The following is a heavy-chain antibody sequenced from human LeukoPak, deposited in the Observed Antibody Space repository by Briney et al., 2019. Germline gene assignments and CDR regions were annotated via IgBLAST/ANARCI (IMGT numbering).Heavy chain of an antibody. J-gene: IGHJ4*02. CDR3: ARVGGLWFGELLRAHFDY. V-gene: IGHV4-39*07. CDR2: IYYSGRT. D-gene: IGHD3-10*01. CDR1: GGSISSSSSY. Sequence: PSETLSLTCTVSGGSISSSSSYRGFIRQPPGKGLEWIGSIYYSGRTFYNPSLKSRVTISLDTYKNQFSLKLSSVTAADTAVYYCARVGGLWFGELLRAHFDYWGQGTLVTVSS.